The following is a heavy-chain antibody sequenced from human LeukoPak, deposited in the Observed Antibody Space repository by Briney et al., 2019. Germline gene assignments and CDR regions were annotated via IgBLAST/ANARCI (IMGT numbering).Heavy chain of an antibody. CDR2: IYPGDSDT. CDR3: ARHFADYGDYVGFDY. J-gene: IGHJ4*02. V-gene: IGHV5-51*01. Sequence: GESLKISCKGSEYTFVRYWIAWVRQMPGKGLEWMAIIYPGDSDTRYSPSFQGQVTISADKSISTAYLQWSSLKASDTAMYYCARHFADYGDYVGFDYWGQGTLVTVSS. D-gene: IGHD4-17*01. CDR1: EYTFVRYW.